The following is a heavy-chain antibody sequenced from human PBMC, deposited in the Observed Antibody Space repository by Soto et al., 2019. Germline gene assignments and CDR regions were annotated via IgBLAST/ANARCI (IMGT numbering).Heavy chain of an antibody. J-gene: IGHJ6*02. CDR3: AKGMGLDPGYYGMDV. CDR2: ISWNSGSI. CDR1: GFTFDDYA. D-gene: IGHD6-19*01. Sequence: EVQLVESGGGLVQPGRSLRLSCAASGFTFDDYAMHWVRQAPGKGLEWVSGISWNSGSIGYADSVKGRFTISRDNAKNSLYLQRNSLRAEDTALYYCAKGMGLDPGYYGMDVWGQGTTVTVSS. V-gene: IGHV3-9*01.